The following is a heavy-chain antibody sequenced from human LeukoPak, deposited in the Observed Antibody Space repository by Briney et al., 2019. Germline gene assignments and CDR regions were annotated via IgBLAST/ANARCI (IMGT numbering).Heavy chain of an antibody. Sequence: PSETLSLTCTVSGGSISSYYWSWIRQPPGKGLEWIGYIYYSGSTTYNPSLTSRVTISVDTSKNQFSLKLSSVTAADTAVYYCARLDTAMSDAFDIWGQGTMVTVSS. CDR2: IYYSGST. CDR1: GGSISSYY. CDR3: ARLDTAMSDAFDI. J-gene: IGHJ3*02. V-gene: IGHV4-59*01. D-gene: IGHD5-18*01.